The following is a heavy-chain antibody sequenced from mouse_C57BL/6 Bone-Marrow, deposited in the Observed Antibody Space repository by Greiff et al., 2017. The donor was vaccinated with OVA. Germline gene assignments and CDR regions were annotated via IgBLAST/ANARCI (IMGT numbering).Heavy chain of an antibody. V-gene: IGHV1-69*01. Sequence: VQLQQPGAELVMPGASVKLSCKASGYTFTSYWMHWVKQRPGQGLEWIGEIDPYSSYTNYNQKFKGKSTLTVDKSSSTAYMQLSSLTSEDAAVYYCARWGWYCDVWGTGTTVTVSS. J-gene: IGHJ1*03. CDR1: GYTFTSYW. CDR2: IDPYSSYT. CDR3: ARWGWYCDV.